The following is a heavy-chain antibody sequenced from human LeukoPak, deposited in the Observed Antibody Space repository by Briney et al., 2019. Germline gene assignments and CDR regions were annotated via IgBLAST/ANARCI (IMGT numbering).Heavy chain of an antibody. V-gene: IGHV1-18*01. CDR3: ANDPRGYSDGYQSGFYYGMDV. CDR2: ISAYNGNT. Sequence: ASVKVSCKASGYTFTSYGISWVRHAPGQGLEWMGWISAYNGNTKYAQKLQGRVTMTTDTSTSTAYMELRSLRSDDTPVYYFANDPRGYSDGYQSGFYYGMDVWGQGTTVTVSS. J-gene: IGHJ6*02. CDR1: GYTFTSYG. D-gene: IGHD5-18*01.